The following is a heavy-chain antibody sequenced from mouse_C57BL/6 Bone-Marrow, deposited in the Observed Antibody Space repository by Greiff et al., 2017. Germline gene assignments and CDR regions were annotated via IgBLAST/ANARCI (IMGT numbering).Heavy chain of an antibody. CDR2: IYPGNSDT. CDR3: SPHYYGSIYYFDY. J-gene: IGHJ2*01. Sequence: EVQLQQSGTVLARPGASVKMSCKTSGYTFTSYGMNWVNQRPGQGLEWIGAIYPGNSDTSYNQTFTGKAKLTTLTYDSTAYMELSSLTNEDSAVYYCSPHYYGSIYYFDYWGQGTTLTVSS. D-gene: IGHD1-1*01. V-gene: IGHV1-5*01. CDR1: GYTFTSYG.